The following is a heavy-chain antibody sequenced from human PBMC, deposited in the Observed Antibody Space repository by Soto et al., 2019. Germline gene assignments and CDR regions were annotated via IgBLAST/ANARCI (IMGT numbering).Heavy chain of an antibody. CDR1: GESISSGGYY. CDR2: IYDTESA. V-gene: IGHV4-31*03. D-gene: IGHD6-6*01. Sequence: SETLSLTCSVSGESISSGGYYWSWIRHLPGKGLEWIGYIYDTESAYYNPSLKSRVSISMDTSESHFAMRLTSVTAADSAVYYCARASSSSSAADYWGQGLQVTVSS. J-gene: IGHJ4*02. CDR3: ARASSSSSAADY.